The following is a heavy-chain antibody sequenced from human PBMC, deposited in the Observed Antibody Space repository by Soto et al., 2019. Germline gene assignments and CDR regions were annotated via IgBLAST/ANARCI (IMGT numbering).Heavy chain of an antibody. D-gene: IGHD2-2*02. V-gene: IGHV1-3*01. CDR2: INAGNGNR. J-gene: IGHJ4*02. Sequence: ASVKVSCKASGYTFTSYAMHWVRQAPGQRLEWMGWINAGNGNRKYSQKFQGRVTITRDTSASTAYMELSSLRSEDTAVFFWAKGLRNIRPNYFDYRGQGTLVTVAS. CDR3: AKGLRNIRPNYFDY. CDR1: GYTFTSYA.